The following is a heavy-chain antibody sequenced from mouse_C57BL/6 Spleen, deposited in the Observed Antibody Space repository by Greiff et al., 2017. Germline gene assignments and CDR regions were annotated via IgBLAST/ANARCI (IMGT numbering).Heavy chain of an antibody. D-gene: IGHD2-4*01. CDR2: IDPSDSYT. V-gene: IGHV1-69*01. J-gene: IGHJ2*01. CDR3: ARRYYDYDGGDYFDY. Sequence: QVQLQQPGAELVMPGASVKLSCKASGYTFTSYWMHWVKQRPGQGLEWIGEIDPSDSYTNYNQKFKGKSTLTVDKSSSTAYMQLSSLTSEDSAVYYCARRYYDYDGGDYFDYWGKGTTLTVSS. CDR1: GYTFTSYW.